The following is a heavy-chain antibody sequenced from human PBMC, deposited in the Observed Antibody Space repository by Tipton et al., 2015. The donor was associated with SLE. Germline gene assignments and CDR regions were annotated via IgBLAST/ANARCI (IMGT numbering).Heavy chain of an antibody. J-gene: IGHJ2*01. CDR1: GFTFSSYE. CDR2: ISSSGTTK. CDR3: AKDVGDSSSNWYFDL. V-gene: IGHV3-48*03. D-gene: IGHD6-6*01. Sequence: SLRLSCAASGFTFSSYEMNWVRQAPGKGLEWVSYISSSGTTKYYADSVKGRFTISRDNSKNTLYLQMNSLRAEDTAVYYCAKDVGDSSSNWYFDLWGRGTLVTVSS.